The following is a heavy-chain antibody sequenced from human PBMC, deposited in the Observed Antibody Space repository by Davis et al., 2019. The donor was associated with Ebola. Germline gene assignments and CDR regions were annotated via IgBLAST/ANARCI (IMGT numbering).Heavy chain of an antibody. CDR3: ARGPTVINFDY. J-gene: IGHJ4*02. CDR1: GGSFSGYY. Sequence: MPSETLSLTCAVYGGSFSGYYWSWIRQSPGKGLEWIGYIYYSGSTNYNPSLKSRVTISVDTSKNQFSLKLSSVTAADTAVYYCARGPTVINFDYWGQGTLVTVSS. V-gene: IGHV4-34*01. D-gene: IGHD4-17*01. CDR2: IYYSGST.